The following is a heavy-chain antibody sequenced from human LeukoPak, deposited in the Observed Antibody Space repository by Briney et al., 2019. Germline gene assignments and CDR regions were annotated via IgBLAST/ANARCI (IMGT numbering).Heavy chain of an antibody. CDR2: IIPIFGTA. J-gene: IGHJ5*02. CDR1: GYTFTSYD. Sequence: GASVKVSCKASGYTFTSYDINWVRQAPGQGLEWMGGIIPIFGTANYAQKFQGRVTITADKSTSTAYMELSSLRSEDTAVYYCARIERNYGDLRGYWGFDPWGQGTLVTVSS. V-gene: IGHV1-69*06. D-gene: IGHD4-17*01. CDR3: ARIERNYGDLRGYWGFDP.